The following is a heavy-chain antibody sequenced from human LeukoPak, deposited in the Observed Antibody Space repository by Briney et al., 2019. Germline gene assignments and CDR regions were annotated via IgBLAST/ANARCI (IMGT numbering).Heavy chain of an antibody. CDR2: INPNSGGT. CDR1: GYTFTRYY. V-gene: IGHV1-2*02. CDR3: ARGGPPLAYYYDSSGYGN. D-gene: IGHD3-22*01. J-gene: IGHJ4*02. Sequence: ASVKVSCKASGYTFTRYYMYWVRQAPGQGLEWMGWINPNSGGTHYAQKFQGRVTMTRDTSISTAYMELSRLRSDDTAVYYCARGGPPLAYYYDSSGYGNWGQGTLVTVSS.